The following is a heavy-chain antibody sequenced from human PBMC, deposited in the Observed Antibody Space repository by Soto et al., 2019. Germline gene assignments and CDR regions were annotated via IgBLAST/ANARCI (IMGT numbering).Heavy chain of an antibody. Sequence: SLRLSCAASGFTFDDYAMHWVRQAPGKGLEWVSGISWNSGSIGYADSVKGRFTISRDNAKNSLYLQMNSLRAEDTALYYCAKVPNPGIAVAGTNYFEYWGEVTLVTVSS. J-gene: IGHJ4*02. D-gene: IGHD6-19*01. CDR2: ISWNSGSI. V-gene: IGHV3-9*01. CDR1: GFTFDDYA. CDR3: AKVPNPGIAVAGTNYFEY.